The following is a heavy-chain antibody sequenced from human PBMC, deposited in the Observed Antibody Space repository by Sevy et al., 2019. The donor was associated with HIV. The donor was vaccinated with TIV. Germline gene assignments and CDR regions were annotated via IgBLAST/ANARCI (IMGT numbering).Heavy chain of an antibody. Sequence: GGSLRLSCVAYGFTVSSNFMTWVRQAPGKGLEWVSIIYSGGDTYYADSVKGRFTISRDNSKNTLYLQMNNLRAGDTAVYYCASVLRVATASGGMDVWGQGTTVTVSS. CDR3: ASVLRVATASGGMDV. CDR1: GFTVSSNF. CDR2: IYSGGDT. J-gene: IGHJ6*02. V-gene: IGHV3-53*01. D-gene: IGHD6-25*01.